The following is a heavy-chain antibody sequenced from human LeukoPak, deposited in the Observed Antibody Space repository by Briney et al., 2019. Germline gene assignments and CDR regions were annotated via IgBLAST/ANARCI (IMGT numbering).Heavy chain of an antibody. V-gene: IGHV4-30-4*01. D-gene: IGHD3-3*01. J-gene: IGHJ5*02. CDR1: GGSIGSDDYY. Sequence: PSETLSLTCTVSGGSIGSDDYYWSWIRQPPGKGLEWIGCIYYSGSTYYNPSLKGRVTISVDTSKNQFSLKLNSVTAADTAVYYCARGVERIFGVVNWFDPWGQGTPVTVSS. CDR2: IYYSGST. CDR3: ARGVERIFGVVNWFDP.